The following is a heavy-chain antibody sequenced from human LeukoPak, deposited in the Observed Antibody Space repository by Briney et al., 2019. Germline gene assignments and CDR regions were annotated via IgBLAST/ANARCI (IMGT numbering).Heavy chain of an antibody. D-gene: IGHD6-13*01. CDR1: GYTFTSYD. Sequence: ASVKVSCKASGYTFTSYDINWVRQATGQGLEWMGWMNPNSGNTGYAQKFQGRVTMTRNTSISTAYMELSSLRSEDTAVYYCARGSSSWYLESVINYWGQGTLVTVSS. CDR3: ARGSSSWYLESVINY. J-gene: IGHJ4*02. V-gene: IGHV1-8*01. CDR2: MNPNSGNT.